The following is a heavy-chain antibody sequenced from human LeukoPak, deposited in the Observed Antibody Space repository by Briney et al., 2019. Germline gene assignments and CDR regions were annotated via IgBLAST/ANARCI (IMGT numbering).Heavy chain of an antibody. Sequence: HRGSLRLSCAASGFTFSSYWMHWVRQAPGKGLVWVSRINSDGSSTSYADSVKGRFTISRDNAKNTLYLQMNSLRAEDTAVYYCASIAAAGDFDYWGQGTLVTVSA. CDR1: GFTFSSYW. J-gene: IGHJ4*02. CDR3: ASIAAAGDFDY. CDR2: INSDGSST. D-gene: IGHD6-13*01. V-gene: IGHV3-74*01.